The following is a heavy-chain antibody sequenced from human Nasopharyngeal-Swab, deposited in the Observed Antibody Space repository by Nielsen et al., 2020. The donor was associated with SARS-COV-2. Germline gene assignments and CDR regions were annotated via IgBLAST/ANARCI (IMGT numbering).Heavy chain of an antibody. J-gene: IGHJ5*02. CDR2: IWYDGSNK. CDR3: ASPGLPSRIDP. Sequence: GGSLRLSCAASGFTFSSYGMHWVRQAPGKGREWVAVIWYDGSNKYYADSVKGRFTISRDNSKNTLYLQMNSLRAEDTAVYYCASPGLPSRIDPWGQGTLVTVSS. D-gene: IGHD2-15*01. V-gene: IGHV3-33*01. CDR1: GFTFSSYG.